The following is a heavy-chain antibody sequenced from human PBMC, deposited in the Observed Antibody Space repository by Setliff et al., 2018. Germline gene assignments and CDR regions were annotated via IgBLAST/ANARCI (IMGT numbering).Heavy chain of an antibody. CDR1: GGSFSDFY. CDR2: ITHRRVT. D-gene: IGHD3-10*02. Sequence: PSETLSLTCAVYGGSFSDFYWIWIRQPPGEGLEWIGEITHRRVTTYNPSLQSRAAISLDTSKRRFSLKLGSVSAADTAVYYCAGGRDVFPVPPYMDVWAEGTTVTVSS. CDR3: AGGRDVFPVPPYMDV. J-gene: IGHJ6*03. V-gene: IGHV4-34*01.